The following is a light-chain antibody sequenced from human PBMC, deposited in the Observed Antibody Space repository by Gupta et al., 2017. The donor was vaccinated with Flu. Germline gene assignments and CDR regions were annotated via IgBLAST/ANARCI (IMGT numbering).Light chain of an antibody. CDR1: QSISSW. CDR2: KAS. Sequence: DIQMTQSPSTLSASVGDRVTITCRASQSISSWLAWYQQKPGQAPKLLISKASTLESGVPSRFSGSGSGTEFTLTISSLQPDDFAAYYCQQYNSYWTFGQGTKVEMK. V-gene: IGKV1-5*03. CDR3: QQYNSYWT. J-gene: IGKJ1*01.